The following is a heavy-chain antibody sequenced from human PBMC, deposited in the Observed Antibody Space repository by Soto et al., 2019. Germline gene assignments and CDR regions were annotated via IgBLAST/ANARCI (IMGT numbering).Heavy chain of an antibody. CDR1: GFTFSSYW. J-gene: IGHJ4*02. V-gene: IGHV3-7*02. CDR2: IKQDGSEK. Sequence: EVQLVESGGGLVQPGGSLRLSCAASGFTFSSYWMTWVRQAPGKGLEWVDNIKQDGSEKYYVDSVKGRFTISRDNAKNSLYLQMNSLRAEDTAVYYCATHPYSSGWYCWGQGTLVTVSS. D-gene: IGHD6-13*01. CDR3: ATHPYSSGWYC.